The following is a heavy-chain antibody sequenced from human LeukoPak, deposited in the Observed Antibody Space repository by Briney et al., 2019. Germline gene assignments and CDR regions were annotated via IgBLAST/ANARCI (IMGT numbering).Heavy chain of an antibody. J-gene: IGHJ3*02. CDR3: ARREMATILGILVGAFDI. V-gene: IGHV4-34*01. CDR1: GGSFSGYY. D-gene: IGHD5-24*01. CDR2: INHSGST. Sequence: SETLSLTCAVYGGSFSGYYWSWIRQPPGKGLEWIGEINHSGSTNYNPSLKSRVTISVDRSKNQFSLKLSSVTAADTAVYYCARREMATILGILVGAFDIWGQGTMVTVSS.